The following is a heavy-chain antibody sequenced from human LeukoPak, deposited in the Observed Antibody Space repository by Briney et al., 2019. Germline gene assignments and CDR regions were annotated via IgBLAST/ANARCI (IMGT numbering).Heavy chain of an antibody. CDR2: INPNSGGT. V-gene: IGHV1-2*02. CDR3: ARSTMVRGVTPFNWFDP. CDR1: GYTFTGYY. Sequence: ASVKVSCEASGYTFTGYYMHWVRQAPGQGLEWMGWINPNSGGTNYAQKFQGRVTMTRDTSISTAYMELSRLRSDDTAVYYCARSTMVRGVTPFNWFDPWGQGTLVTVSS. J-gene: IGHJ5*02. D-gene: IGHD3-10*01.